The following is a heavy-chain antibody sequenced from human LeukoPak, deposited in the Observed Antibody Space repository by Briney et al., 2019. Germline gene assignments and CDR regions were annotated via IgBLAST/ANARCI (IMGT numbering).Heavy chain of an antibody. CDR1: GFTFSSYV. CDR2: ISGIGGNT. J-gene: IGHJ4*02. D-gene: IGHD2-15*01. CDR3: AKDQRTTGYYSADY. Sequence: PGGSLGLSCAAAGFTFSSYVMTWVRQAPGKGLDGVSTISGIGGNTFYADSLKGRFTISRDNSKKTLYLQMNSLRAEDTAVYYCAKDQRTTGYYSADYWGQGTLVTVSS. V-gene: IGHV3-23*01.